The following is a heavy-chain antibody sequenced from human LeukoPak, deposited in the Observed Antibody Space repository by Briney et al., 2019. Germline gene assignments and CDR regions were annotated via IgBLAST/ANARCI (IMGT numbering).Heavy chain of an antibody. V-gene: IGHV6-1*01. CDR2: TYYRSRWYI. Sequence: SQTLSLTCVISGDSVSSNIASWNWIRQSPSRGLEWLGRTYYRSRWYIDYASSVRGRITINPDTSKNQFSLQLNSVTPEDTAVYYCARRAGAYSHPYDYWGQGTLVTVSS. CDR3: ARRAGAYSHPYDY. J-gene: IGHJ4*02. D-gene: IGHD4/OR15-4a*01. CDR1: GDSVSSNIAS.